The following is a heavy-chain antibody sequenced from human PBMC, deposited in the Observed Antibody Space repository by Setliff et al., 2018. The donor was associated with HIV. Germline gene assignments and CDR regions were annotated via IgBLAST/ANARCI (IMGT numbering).Heavy chain of an antibody. CDR1: GGSISSNHYF. D-gene: IGHD2-2*02. V-gene: IGHV4-39*01. Sequence: SETLSLTCTVSGGSISSNHYFWGWIRQPPGKGLEWIATMYYTGSTFYNPSLKSRLTMSVDTSKNQFSLRLHSVTAADTAVYYCARRGYCSSTSCYTWPRNWFDPWGQGTLVTV. CDR3: ARRGYCSSTSCYTWPRNWFDP. CDR2: MYYTGST. J-gene: IGHJ5*02.